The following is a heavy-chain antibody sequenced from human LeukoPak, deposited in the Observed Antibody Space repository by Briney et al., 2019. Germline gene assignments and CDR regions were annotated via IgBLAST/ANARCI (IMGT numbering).Heavy chain of an antibody. V-gene: IGHV3-21*01. CDR2: ISSSNSYI. CDR1: GFTVSSSY. CDR3: ARDQEYSSSLDY. Sequence: GGSLRLSCAASGFTVSSSYMTWVRQAPGKGLEWVSSISSSNSYIYYADSVKGRFTISRDNAKNSLYLQMDSLRAEDTAVYYCARDQEYSSSLDYWGQGTLVTVSS. D-gene: IGHD6-6*01. J-gene: IGHJ4*02.